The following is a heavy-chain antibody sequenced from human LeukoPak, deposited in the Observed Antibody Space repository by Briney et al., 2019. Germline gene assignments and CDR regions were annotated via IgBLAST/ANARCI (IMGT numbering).Heavy chain of an antibody. J-gene: IGHJ5*02. CDR3: ARADYYDSSGPLAWFDP. CDR2: INPNSGGT. V-gene: IGHV1-2*02. CDR1: GYTFIGYY. Sequence: ASVKVSCKASGYTFIGYYMHWVRQAPGQGLEWMGWINPNSGGTNYAQKFQGRVTMTRDTSISTAYMELSRLRSDDTAVYYCARADYYDSSGPLAWFDPWGQGTLVTVSS. D-gene: IGHD3-22*01.